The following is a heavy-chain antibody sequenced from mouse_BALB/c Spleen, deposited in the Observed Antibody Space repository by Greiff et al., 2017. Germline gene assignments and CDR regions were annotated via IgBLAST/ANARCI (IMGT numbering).Heavy chain of an antibody. CDR1: GYTFTSYV. V-gene: IGHV1-14*01. CDR2: INPYNDGT. D-gene: IGHD6-1*01. Sequence: VQLQQSGPELVKPGASVKMSCKASGYTFTSYVMHWVKQKPGQGLEWIGFINPYNDGTKYNEKFKGKATLTSDKSSSTAYMELSSLTSEDSAVYYCARDCPSVSFAYWGQGTLVTVSA. CDR3: ARDCPSVSFAY. J-gene: IGHJ3*01.